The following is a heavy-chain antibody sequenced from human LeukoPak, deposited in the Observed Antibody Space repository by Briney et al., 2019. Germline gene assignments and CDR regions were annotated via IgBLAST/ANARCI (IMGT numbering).Heavy chain of an antibody. CDR1: GGTFSSYA. CDR2: IIPIFGTA. V-gene: IGHV1-69*13. D-gene: IGHD6-19*01. J-gene: IGHJ4*02. CDR3: ARDGSSGWSFLYYFDY. Sequence: AXVKVSCKASGGTFSSYAISWVRQAPGQGLEWMGGIIPIFGTANYAQKFQGRVTITADESTSTAYMELSRLRSEDTAVYYCARDGSSGWSFLYYFDYWGQGTLVTVSS.